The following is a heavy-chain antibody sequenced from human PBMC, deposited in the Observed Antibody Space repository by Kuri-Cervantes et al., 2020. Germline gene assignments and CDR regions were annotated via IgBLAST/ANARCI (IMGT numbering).Heavy chain of an antibody. D-gene: IGHD6-6*01. V-gene: IGHV5-51*01. CDR2: IYPGDPDT. J-gene: IGHJ4*02. CDR3: ALVRGHSSSSFDY. CDR1: GYSFTSYW. Sequence: GESLKISCQGSGYSFTSYWIGWVRQMPGKGLEWMGLIYPGDPDTRYSPSFQGQVTISADKSISTAYLQWSSLKASDTAMYYCALVRGHSSSSFDYWGQGTLVTVSS.